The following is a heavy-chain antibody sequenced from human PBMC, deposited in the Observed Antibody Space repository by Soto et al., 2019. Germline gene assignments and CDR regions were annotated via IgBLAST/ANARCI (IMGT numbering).Heavy chain of an antibody. CDR3: AHLYSSSWYVPPLQH. CDR1: GFSLSTSGVG. Sequence: QITLKESGPTLVKPTQTLTLTCTFSGFSLSTSGVGVGWIRQPPGKALEWLALIYWDDDKRYSPSLKSRLTITKDTSKNQVVLTMTNMDPVDTATYCCAHLYSSSWYVPPLQHWGQGTLVTVSS. V-gene: IGHV2-5*02. J-gene: IGHJ1*01. CDR2: IYWDDDK. D-gene: IGHD6-13*01.